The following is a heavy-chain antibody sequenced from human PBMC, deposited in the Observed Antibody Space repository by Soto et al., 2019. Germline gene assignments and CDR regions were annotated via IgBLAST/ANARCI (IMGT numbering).Heavy chain of an antibody. J-gene: IGHJ5*02. CDR2: IYYSGST. CDR1: GGSVSSGSYY. Sequence: PSETLSLTCTVSGGSVSSGSYYWSWIRQPPGKGLEWIGYIYYSGSTNYNPSLKSRVTISVDTSKNQFSLKLSSVTAADTAVYYCARDLYQNWFDPWGQGTLVTVSS. CDR3: ARDLYQNWFDP. V-gene: IGHV4-61*01. D-gene: IGHD3-16*01.